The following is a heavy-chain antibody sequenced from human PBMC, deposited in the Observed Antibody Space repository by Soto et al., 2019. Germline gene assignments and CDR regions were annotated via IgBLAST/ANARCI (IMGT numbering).Heavy chain of an antibody. V-gene: IGHV4-30-4*01. J-gene: IGHJ6*02. D-gene: IGHD6-13*01. CDR1: CGSIRSGDYY. Sequence: PSGTLSLTCPVPCGSIRSGDYYWSWVRPPPGKGLGGIGYIDSSGSTYYNPSLKSRVTISVDTSKNQFSLKLSSVTAADTAVYYCARDQGPYSSSWYVPQTYYYYGMDVWGQGTTVTVSS. CDR3: ARDQGPYSSSWYVPQTYYYYGMDV. CDR2: IDSSGST.